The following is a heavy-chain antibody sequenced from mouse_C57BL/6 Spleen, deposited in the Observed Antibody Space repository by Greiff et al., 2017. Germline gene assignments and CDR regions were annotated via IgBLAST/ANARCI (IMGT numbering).Heavy chain of an antibody. CDR1: GYTFTSYW. CDR3: ARSGDGNLRYFDV. CDR2: IDPSDSYT. V-gene: IGHV1-69*01. J-gene: IGHJ1*03. D-gene: IGHD2-1*01. Sequence: VQLQQPGAELVMPGASVKLSCKASGYTFTSYWMHWVKQRPGQGLEWIGEIDPSDSYTNYTQKFKGKSTLTVDKSSSTAYMQLSSLTSEDSAVYDCARSGDGNLRYFDVWGTGTTVTVSS.